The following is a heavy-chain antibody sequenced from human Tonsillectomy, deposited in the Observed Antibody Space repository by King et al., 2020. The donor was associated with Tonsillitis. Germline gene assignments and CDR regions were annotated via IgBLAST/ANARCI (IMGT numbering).Heavy chain of an antibody. Sequence: VQLVESGGGLVKPGGSLRLSCAASGFTFSNAWMSWVRQAPGKGLEWVGRIKSKADGGTTDYAAPVKGRFTISRDDSKNTLYLQMNSLKTEDTAVYYCTTERLKTYYDILTGYYWSNWFDPWGQGTLVTVSS. V-gene: IGHV3-15*01. D-gene: IGHD3-9*01. CDR2: IKSKADGGTT. J-gene: IGHJ5*02. CDR3: TTERLKTYYDILTGYYWSNWFDP. CDR1: GFTFSNAW.